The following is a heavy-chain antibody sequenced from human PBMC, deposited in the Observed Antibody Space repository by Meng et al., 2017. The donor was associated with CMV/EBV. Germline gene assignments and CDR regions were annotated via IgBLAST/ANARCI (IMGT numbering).Heavy chain of an antibody. D-gene: IGHD6-13*01. CDR3: ARGIIAAAAFSVDYYYYGMDV. CDR2: IYYSGST. V-gene: IGHV4-39*07. CDR1: GGSISSSSYY. Sequence: SETLSLTCTVSGGSISSSSYYWGWIRQPPGKGLEWIGSIYYSGSTYYNPSLKSRVTISVDTSKNQFSLKLSSVTAADTAVYYCARGIIAAAAFSVDYYYYGMDVWGQGTTVTVSS. J-gene: IGHJ6*02.